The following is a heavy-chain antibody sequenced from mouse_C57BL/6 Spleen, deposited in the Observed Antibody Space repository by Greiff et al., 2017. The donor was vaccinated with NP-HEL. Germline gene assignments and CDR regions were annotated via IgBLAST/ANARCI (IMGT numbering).Heavy chain of an antibody. CDR2: IYPGNSDT. CDR1: GYTFTSYW. CDR3: TRLDHYYGSSSYY. J-gene: IGHJ2*01. Sequence: VQLQQSGTVLARPGASVKMSCKTSGYTFTSYWMHWVKQRPGQGLEWIGAIYPGNSDTSYNQKFKGKAKLTAVTSASTAYMELSSLTNEDSAVYYCTRLDHYYGSSSYYWGQGTTLTVSS. V-gene: IGHV1-5*01. D-gene: IGHD1-1*01.